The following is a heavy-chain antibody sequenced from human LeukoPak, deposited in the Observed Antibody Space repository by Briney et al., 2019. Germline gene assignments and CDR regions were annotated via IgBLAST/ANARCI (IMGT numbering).Heavy chain of an antibody. D-gene: IGHD4-23*01. J-gene: IGHJ4*02. CDR1: GYTFSSYG. CDR2: ISGYNGNI. Sequence: ASVKVSCKASGYTFSSYGISWVRQAPGQGLEWMGWISGYNGNINYAQNLQGRVTMTTDTFTSTAYMELRSLRSDDTAVYYCAGNPDSEPGGWGQGTLVTVSS. V-gene: IGHV1-18*01. CDR3: AGNPDSEPGG.